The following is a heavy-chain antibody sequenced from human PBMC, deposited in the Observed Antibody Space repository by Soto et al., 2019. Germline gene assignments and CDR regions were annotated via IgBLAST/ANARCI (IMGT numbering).Heavy chain of an antibody. CDR3: ARGYSSSLWFGP. CDR1: GYTFTGYY. J-gene: IGHJ5*02. D-gene: IGHD6-6*01. V-gene: IGHV1-2*04. Sequence: APVKVSCKASGYTFTGYYMHWVRQAPGQGREWMGWINPNSGGTNYAQKFQGWVTMTRDTSISTAYMELGRLRSDDTAVYYCARGYSSSLWFGPWGQGTLVNVSS. CDR2: INPNSGGT.